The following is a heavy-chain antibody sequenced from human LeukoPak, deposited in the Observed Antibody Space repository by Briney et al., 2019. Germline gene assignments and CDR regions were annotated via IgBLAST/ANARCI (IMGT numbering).Heavy chain of an antibody. CDR3: ARHGLSRWLQPNGFDY. V-gene: IGHV4-59*08. Sequence: SEALSLPFSVSCGSISSYYWSWCRRPPREGLEWIGAIYYSGSTNYNPSLKSRVTISLDTSNNKFSLKLSSVPAADTAVYYCARHGLSRWLQPNGFDYWGQGTLVTVSS. CDR2: IYYSGST. J-gene: IGHJ4*02. CDR1: CGSISSYY. D-gene: IGHD5-18*01.